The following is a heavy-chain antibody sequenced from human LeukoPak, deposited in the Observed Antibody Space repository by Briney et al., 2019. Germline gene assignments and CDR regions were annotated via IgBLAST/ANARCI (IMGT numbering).Heavy chain of an antibody. CDR2: RNPNSGIT. V-gene: IGHV1-8*01. Sequence: GASVKVSCKASGYTFISYGINWVRLATGQGLEWRGWRNPNSGITGYAQKFHARFTMTRNTSISTPYMDLSSLKSEDTAVYYCARGLYYYDSNGRTPYDHWGQGTLVTASS. D-gene: IGHD3-22*01. J-gene: IGHJ4*02. CDR3: ARGLYYYDSNGRTPYDH. CDR1: GYTFISYG.